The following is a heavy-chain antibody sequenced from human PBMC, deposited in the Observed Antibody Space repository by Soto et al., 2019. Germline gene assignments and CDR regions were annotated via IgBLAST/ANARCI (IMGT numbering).Heavy chain of an antibody. Sequence: GGSLRLSCVVSGFSFSGHWMSWFRQAPGKGLEWLANINQDGGEKDYMNSVKGRFTISRDNARNSLYLQLNSVRAEDTAVYYCARDGVAAGLYLDLWGQGTLVTVSS. J-gene: IGHJ5*02. CDR2: INQDGGEK. CDR3: ARDGVAAGLYLDL. CDR1: GFSFSGHW. D-gene: IGHD2-15*01. V-gene: IGHV3-7*01.